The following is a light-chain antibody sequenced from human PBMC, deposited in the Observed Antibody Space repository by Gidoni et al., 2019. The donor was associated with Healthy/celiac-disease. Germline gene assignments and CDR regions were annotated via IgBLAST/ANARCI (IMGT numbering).Light chain of an antibody. V-gene: IGKV1-39*01. Sequence: DIQMTQSPSSLSASVGDRVTITFRASQSISSYLNWYLQKPGKAPKLLIYAASSLQSGVPSRFSGSGSGTDFTLTISSLQPEEFATYYGQQSYSTPWTFGQGAKVEIK. CDR3: QQSYSTPWT. J-gene: IGKJ1*01. CDR1: QSISSY. CDR2: AAS.